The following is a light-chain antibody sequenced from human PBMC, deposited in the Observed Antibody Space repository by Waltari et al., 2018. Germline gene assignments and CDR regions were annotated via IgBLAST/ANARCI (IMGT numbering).Light chain of an antibody. CDR1: HSTIGRNT. Sequence: QSVLPQPPSASGTPGQTVTIPCSGSHSTIGRNTVNWYQQLPGTAPKHLIYNNNQRPAGVPDRFSGSKSGTSASLAISGLQSEDEADYYCAVWDDSLSGPGFGGGTKVTVL. CDR2: NNN. CDR3: AVWDDSLSGPG. V-gene: IGLV1-44*01. J-gene: IGLJ3*02.